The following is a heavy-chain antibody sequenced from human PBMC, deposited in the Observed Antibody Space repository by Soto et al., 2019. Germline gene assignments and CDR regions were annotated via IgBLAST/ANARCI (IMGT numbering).Heavy chain of an antibody. Sequence: GGSLRLSCAASGFTFSSYGMHWVRQAPGKGLEWVAVIWYDGSNKYYADSVKGRFTISRDNSKNTLYLQMNSLRAEDTAVYYCARSGPLIFMVRGAYFDYWGQGTLVTVSS. CDR1: GFTFSSYG. CDR3: ARSGPLIFMVRGAYFDY. CDR2: IWYDGSNK. D-gene: IGHD3-10*01. J-gene: IGHJ4*02. V-gene: IGHV3-33*01.